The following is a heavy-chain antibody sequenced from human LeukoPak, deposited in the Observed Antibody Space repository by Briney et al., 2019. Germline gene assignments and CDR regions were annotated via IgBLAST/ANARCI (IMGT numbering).Heavy chain of an antibody. Sequence: PSETLSLACTVSGGSISSSSYYWGWIRQPPGKGLEWIGSIYYSGSTYYNPSLKSRVTISVDTSKNQFSLKLSSVTAADTAVYYCEKLSITKVVGYWGQGTLVTVSS. V-gene: IGHV4-39*01. D-gene: IGHD3-22*01. J-gene: IGHJ4*02. CDR1: GGSISSSSYY. CDR2: IYYSGST. CDR3: EKLSITKVVGY.